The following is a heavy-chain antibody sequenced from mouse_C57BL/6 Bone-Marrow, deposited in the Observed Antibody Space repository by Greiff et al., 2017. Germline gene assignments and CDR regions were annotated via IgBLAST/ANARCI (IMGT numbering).Heavy chain of an antibody. CDR2: IDPSDSET. CDR1: GYTFPSYG. D-gene: IGHD2-3*01. Sequence: QVKLQQPGAGLVRPGSSVKLSCKASGYTFPSYGMPWVKQSPIKGLEWIGNIDPSDSETHYNQKFKDKATLTVDNSSSTAYMLLSSLTSEDSAVSCCSTYGYYPFDVWGTGTTVTVSS. J-gene: IGHJ1*03. CDR3: STYGYYPFDV. V-gene: IGHV1-52*01.